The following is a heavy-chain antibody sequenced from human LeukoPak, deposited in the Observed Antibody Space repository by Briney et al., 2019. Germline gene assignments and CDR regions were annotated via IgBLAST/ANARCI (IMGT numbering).Heavy chain of an antibody. CDR2: ISAYNGNT. Sequence: ASVKVSCKASGYTFTSYGISWVRQAPGQGLEWMGWISAYNGNTNYAQKLQGRVTMTTDTSTSTAYMELRSLRSDETAVYYCAREGLDSSSPYWFDPWGQGTQVTVSS. CDR3: AREGLDSSSPYWFDP. J-gene: IGHJ5*02. D-gene: IGHD6-13*01. CDR1: GYTFTSYG. V-gene: IGHV1-18*01.